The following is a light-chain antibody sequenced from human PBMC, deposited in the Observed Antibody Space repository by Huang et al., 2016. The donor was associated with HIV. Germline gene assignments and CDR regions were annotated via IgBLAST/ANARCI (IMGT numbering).Light chain of an antibody. CDR3: QQGLSSPDYT. CDR1: QTISNY. CDR2: AAS. V-gene: IGKV1-39*01. J-gene: IGKJ2*01. Sequence: DIQMTQSPASLSASVGDSVTITCRASQTISNYLNWYQQKPGKAPKLLIYAASSLQSGVPSRFSGSGSGTDFTLTISSPQPEDFATYYCQQGLSSPDYTFGQGTTLEIK.